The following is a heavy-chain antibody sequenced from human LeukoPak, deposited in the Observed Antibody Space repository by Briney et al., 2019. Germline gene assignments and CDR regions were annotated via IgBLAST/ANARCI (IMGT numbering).Heavy chain of an antibody. V-gene: IGHV4-34*01. CDR2: INHSGST. CDR3: ARGLSRFHYYDSSGYYGY. D-gene: IGHD3-22*01. CDR1: GGSFSGYY. Sequence: SETLSLTCAVYGGSFSGYYWSWIRQPPGKGLEWIGEINHSGSTNYNPSLKSRVTISVDTSKNQFSLKLSSVTAADTAVYYCARGLSRFHYYDSSGYYGYWGQGTLVTVSS. J-gene: IGHJ4*02.